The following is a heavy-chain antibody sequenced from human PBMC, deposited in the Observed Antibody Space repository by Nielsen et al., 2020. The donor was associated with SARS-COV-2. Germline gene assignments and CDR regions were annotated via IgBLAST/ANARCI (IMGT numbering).Heavy chain of an antibody. Sequence: SETLSLTCTVSGGSISSYYWSWIRQPPGKGLEWIGYIYYSGSTNYNPSLKSRVTISVDTSKNQFSLKLSSVTAADTAVYYCARGAVAGTDYWGQGTLVTVSS. CDR2: IYYSGST. CDR1: GGSISSYY. CDR3: ARGAVAGTDY. V-gene: IGHV4-59*13. D-gene: IGHD6-19*01. J-gene: IGHJ4*02.